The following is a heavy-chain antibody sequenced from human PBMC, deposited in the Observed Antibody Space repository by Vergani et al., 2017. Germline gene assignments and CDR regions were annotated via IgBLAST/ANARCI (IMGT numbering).Heavy chain of an antibody. V-gene: IGHV4-39*01. J-gene: IGHJ5*02. Sequence: QLQLQESGPGLVKPSATLSLTCSVSGASIRSSNYYWGWIRQPPGKGLEWLSGIYYGGDTYHNPSLKSLVTITVDTSKTQFSLKLGSVTAADMALYFCARHSTVEWLVKLGWIDPWGQGILVTVSS. CDR1: GASIRSSNYY. CDR3: ARHSTVEWLVKLGWIDP. CDR2: IYYGGDT. D-gene: IGHD6-19*01.